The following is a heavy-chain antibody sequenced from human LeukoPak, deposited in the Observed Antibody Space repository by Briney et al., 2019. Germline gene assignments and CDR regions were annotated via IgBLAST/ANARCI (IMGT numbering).Heavy chain of an antibody. V-gene: IGHV3-7*03. CDR2: IKQDGSEK. CDR1: GFTFSSYW. Sequence: GGSLRLSCAASGFTFSSYWMSWVRQAPGKGLEWVANIKQDGSEKYYVDSVKGRFTISGDNAKNSLYLQMNSLRAEDTAVYYCARDRAYDILTGAQPPRWGQGTLVTVSS. D-gene: IGHD3-9*01. CDR3: ARDRAYDILTGAQPPR. J-gene: IGHJ4*02.